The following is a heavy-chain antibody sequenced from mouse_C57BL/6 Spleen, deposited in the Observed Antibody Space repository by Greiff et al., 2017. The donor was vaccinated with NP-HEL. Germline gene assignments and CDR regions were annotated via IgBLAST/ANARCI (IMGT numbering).Heavy chain of an antibody. CDR1: GYTFTSYW. V-gene: IGHV1-69*01. J-gene: IGHJ4*01. Sequence: QVQLQQPGAELVMPGASVTLSCKASGYTFTSYWMHWVQQRPGQGLEWIGEIDPSDSYTNYTQKFNGKSTLTVAKSSSTASLQFSSLTSEDSAVYYRARGDGSRQRLYYAMDYWGQGTSVTVSS. D-gene: IGHD1-1*01. CDR3: ARGDGSRQRLYYAMDY. CDR2: IDPSDSYT.